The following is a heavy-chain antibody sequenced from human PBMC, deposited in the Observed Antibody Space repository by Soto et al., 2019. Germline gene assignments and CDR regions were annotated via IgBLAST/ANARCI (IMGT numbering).Heavy chain of an antibody. D-gene: IGHD1-26*01. CDR2: IIADNGNT. V-gene: IGHV1-3*05. J-gene: IGHJ4*02. CDR1: GYTFTSYA. CDR3: ARGSGSFFPYFNY. Sequence: QVHLVQSGAEEKKPGASVKVSCKASGYTFTSYAIHWVRHAPGQRLEWMGWIIADNGNTKYSQKFQGRVTITRDVSANTASLELISLRSEDTAVYYCARGSGSFFPYFNYWSQGTLVTVSS.